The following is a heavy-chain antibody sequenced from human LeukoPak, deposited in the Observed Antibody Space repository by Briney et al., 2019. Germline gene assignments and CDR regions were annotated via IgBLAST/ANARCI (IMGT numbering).Heavy chain of an antibody. CDR1: GGSISSYY. Sequence: PSETLSLTCTVSGGSISSYYWSWIRQPPAKGLEWIGYIYYSGSTNYNPSLKSRVTISVDTSKNQFSLKLSSVTAADTAVYYCAGTYRGGAHFDYWGQGTLVTVSS. CDR3: AGTYRGGAHFDY. CDR2: IYYSGST. V-gene: IGHV4-59*01. D-gene: IGHD1-26*01. J-gene: IGHJ4*02.